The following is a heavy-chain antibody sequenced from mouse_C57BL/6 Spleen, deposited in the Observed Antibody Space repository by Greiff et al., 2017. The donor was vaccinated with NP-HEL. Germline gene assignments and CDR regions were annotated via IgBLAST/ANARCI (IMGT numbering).Heavy chain of an antibody. CDR2: ISSGGDYI. CDR1: GFTFSSYA. D-gene: IGHD4-1*01. CDR3: TREERELGRDWYFDV. Sequence: EVQVVESGEGLVKPGGSLKLSCAASGFTFSSYAMSWVRQTPEKRLEWVAYISSGGDYIYYADTVKGRFTISRDNARNTLYLQMSSLKSEDTAMYYCTREERELGRDWYFDVWGTGTTVTVSS. V-gene: IGHV5-9-1*02. J-gene: IGHJ1*03.